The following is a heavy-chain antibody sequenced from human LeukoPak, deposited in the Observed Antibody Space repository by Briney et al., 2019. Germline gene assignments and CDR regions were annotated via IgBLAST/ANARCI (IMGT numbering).Heavy chain of an antibody. V-gene: IGHV4-39*01. J-gene: IGHJ6*03. CDR2: IYYSGST. CDR1: GGSISSSGYS. CDR3: ARHAYYMDV. Sequence: SETLSLTCTVSGGSISSSGYSWGWIRQPPGKGLEWIGSIYYSGSTYYNPSLKSRVTISEATSKNQFSLKLSSVTAADTAVYYCARHAYYMDVWGKGTTVTVSS.